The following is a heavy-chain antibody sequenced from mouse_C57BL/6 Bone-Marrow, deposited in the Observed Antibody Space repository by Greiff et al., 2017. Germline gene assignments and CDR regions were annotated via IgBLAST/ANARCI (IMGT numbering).Heavy chain of an antibody. Sequence: VQLQQPGAELVKPGASVKMSCKASGYTFTSYWITWVKQRPGQGLEWIGDIYPGSGSTNYNEKFKSKATLTVDTSSSTAYMHLSSLTSEDSAVYYCARPYYSNYWYFDVWGTGTTVTVSS. CDR3: ARPYYSNYWYFDV. J-gene: IGHJ1*03. CDR1: GYTFTSYW. D-gene: IGHD2-5*01. V-gene: IGHV1-55*01. CDR2: IYPGSGST.